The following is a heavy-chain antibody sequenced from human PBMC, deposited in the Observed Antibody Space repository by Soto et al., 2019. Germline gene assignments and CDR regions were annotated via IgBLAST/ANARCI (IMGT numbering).Heavy chain of an antibody. D-gene: IGHD1-26*01. CDR1: GFTFSDHY. J-gene: IGHJ4*02. CDR2: SRNKANSYST. Sequence: EVRLVESGGGLVQPGGSLRLSCAASGFTFSDHYMDWVRQAPGKGLEWVGRSRNKANSYSTEYAASVKGRFTISRDESKNSLYLQMNSLKTEDTAVHYCARFSGSYTRGLDYWGQGTLVTVSS. CDR3: ARFSGSYTRGLDY. V-gene: IGHV3-72*01.